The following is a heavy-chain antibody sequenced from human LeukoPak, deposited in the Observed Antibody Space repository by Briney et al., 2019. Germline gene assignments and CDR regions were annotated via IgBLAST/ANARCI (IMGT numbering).Heavy chain of an antibody. Sequence: ASVKVSCMASGYTFTGYYMHWVRQAPGQGLEWMGWINPNSDGTSYAQRFQGRVTMTRDTSIGTAYMELSGQRSDDTAVYYCARDRGSYFSDAFDIWGQGTMVTVSS. V-gene: IGHV1-2*02. J-gene: IGHJ3*02. CDR3: ARDRGSYFSDAFDI. D-gene: IGHD1-26*01. CDR1: GYTFTGYY. CDR2: INPNSDGT.